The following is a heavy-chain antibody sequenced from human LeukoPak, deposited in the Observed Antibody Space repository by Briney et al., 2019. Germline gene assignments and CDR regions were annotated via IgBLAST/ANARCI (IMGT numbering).Heavy chain of an antibody. V-gene: IGHV5-10-1*01. D-gene: IGHD2-8*01. J-gene: IGHJ3*02. CDR2: IDVGDAYT. CDR3: ARHQLLGPCFKGVCSEAFDI. CDR1: GYRFTSYW. Sequence: GEPLRISCKGSGYRFTSYWISWVRQMPGKGLEWMGRIDVGDAYTNYSPSFQGDLTISADKSISTAYLQWSSLKASDTATYYCARHQLLGPCFKGVCSEAFDIWGQGTMVTVSS.